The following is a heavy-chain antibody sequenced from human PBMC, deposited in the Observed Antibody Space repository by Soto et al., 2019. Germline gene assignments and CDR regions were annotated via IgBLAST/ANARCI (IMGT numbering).Heavy chain of an antibody. CDR2: IIPIFGTA. CDR3: ARVVGIFGVADYYYGMDV. V-gene: IGHV1-69*01. Sequence: QVQLVQSGAEVKKPGSSVKVSCKASGGTFSSYAISWVRQAPGQGLEWMGGIIPIFGTANYAQKFQGRVTITADESTSTSYMELSSMRSEDTAVYYCARVVGIFGVADYYYGMDVWGQGPTVTVS. D-gene: IGHD3-3*01. CDR1: GGTFSSYA. J-gene: IGHJ6*02.